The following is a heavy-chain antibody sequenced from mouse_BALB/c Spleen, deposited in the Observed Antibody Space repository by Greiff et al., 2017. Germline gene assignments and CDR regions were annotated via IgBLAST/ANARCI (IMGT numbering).Heavy chain of an antibody. D-gene: IGHD1-1*01. J-gene: IGHJ3*01. CDR3: TKTTDGGVAY. CDR2: IYPGNSDT. V-gene: IGHV1-5*01. Sequence: VQLQQSGTVLARPGASVKMSCKASGYTFTSYWMHWVKQRPGQGLEWIGAIYPGNSDTSYNQKFKGKAKLTAVTSTSTAYMELSSLTNEDSAVYYCTKTTDGGVAYWGQGTLVTVSA. CDR1: GYTFTSYW.